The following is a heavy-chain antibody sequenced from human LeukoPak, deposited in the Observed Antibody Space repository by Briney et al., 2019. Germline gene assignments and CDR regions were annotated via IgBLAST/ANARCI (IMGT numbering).Heavy chain of an antibody. D-gene: IGHD2-21*02. CDR3: ARTYCGGDCYNDAFDI. CDR2: IYHSGST. J-gene: IGHJ3*02. CDR1: GGSISSSNW. V-gene: IGHV4-4*02. Sequence: PSETLSLTCAVSGGSISSSNWWSWVRQPPGKGLEWIGEIYHSGSTNYNPSLKSRVTISVDKSKNQFSLKLSSVTAADTAVYYCARTYCGGDCYNDAFDIWGQGTMVTVSS.